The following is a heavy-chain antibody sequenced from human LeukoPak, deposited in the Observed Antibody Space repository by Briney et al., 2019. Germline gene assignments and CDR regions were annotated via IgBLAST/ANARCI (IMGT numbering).Heavy chain of an antibody. CDR2: IIPIFGTA. Sequence: SVKVSCKASGGTFSSYAISWVRQAPGQGLEWMGGIIPIFGTANYAQKFQGRVTITADESTSTAYMELSSLRSEDTAVYYCAAGESVSWYWYYFDYWGQGTLVTVSS. CDR1: GGTFSSYA. CDR3: AAGESVSWYWYYFDY. V-gene: IGHV1-69*13. D-gene: IGHD6-13*01. J-gene: IGHJ4*02.